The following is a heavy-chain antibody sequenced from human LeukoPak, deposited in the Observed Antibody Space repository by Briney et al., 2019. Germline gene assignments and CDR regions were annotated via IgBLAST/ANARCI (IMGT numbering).Heavy chain of an antibody. Sequence: ASVKVSCKASGHTFISFGFSWVRQAPGQGPEWMGWISGYTGNTNYAQRLEGRVTMTTDTSTSTAYMELRSLRSDDTAVYYCARFGGFGGFDPWGQGTLVTVSS. CDR2: ISGYTGNT. J-gene: IGHJ5*02. D-gene: IGHD3-10*01. CDR1: GHTFISFG. V-gene: IGHV1-18*01. CDR3: ARFGGFGGFDP.